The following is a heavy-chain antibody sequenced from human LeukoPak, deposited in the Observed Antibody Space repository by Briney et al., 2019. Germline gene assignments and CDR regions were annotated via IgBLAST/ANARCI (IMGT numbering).Heavy chain of an antibody. CDR1: GFSVSDYY. J-gene: IGHJ5*02. CDR3: TRDPDA. V-gene: IGHV3-66*01. Sequence: GGSLRLSCAASGFSVSDYYMSWVRKAPGKGLEWVSVIYDGGETHHADCVKGRFTLSRDSSRNTLYLQMNSLRGEDTAVYYCTRDPDAWGQGTLVTVSS. CDR2: IYDGGET.